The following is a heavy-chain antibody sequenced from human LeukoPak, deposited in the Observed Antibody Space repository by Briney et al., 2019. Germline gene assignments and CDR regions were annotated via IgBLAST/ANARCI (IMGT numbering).Heavy chain of an antibody. CDR2: ISSSGSYI. J-gene: IGHJ4*02. CDR1: RFTFSSYS. CDR3: ARDHLRSGTHFDY. Sequence: PGGSLRLSCAASRFTFSSYSMNWVRQAPGKGLEWVSSISSSGSYIYYADSVKGRFTISRDNAKNSLYLQMNSLRAEDTAVYYCARDHLRSGTHFDYWGQGTLVTVSS. V-gene: IGHV3-21*01. D-gene: IGHD1-7*01.